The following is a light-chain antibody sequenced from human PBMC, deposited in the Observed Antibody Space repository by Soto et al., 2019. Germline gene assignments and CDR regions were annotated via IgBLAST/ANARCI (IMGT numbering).Light chain of an antibody. CDR2: NNN. CDR1: NIGSKS. J-gene: IGLJ1*01. V-gene: IGLV3-21*02. Sequence: SYELTQPPSVSVAPGQTDRITCGGNNIGSKSVHWYQQKPGRAPLLVVYNNNDRPSGIPERFSGSNSGNAATLTFSGVGAGDEADYYCHVWDSRSRQYVFGTRTKVTVL. CDR3: HVWDSRSRQYV.